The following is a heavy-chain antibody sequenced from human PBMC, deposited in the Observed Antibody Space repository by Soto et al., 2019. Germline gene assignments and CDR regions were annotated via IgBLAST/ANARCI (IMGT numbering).Heavy chain of an antibody. CDR1: GFTFSSYA. CDR2: ISGSGGST. D-gene: IGHD3-3*01. Sequence: GGSLRLSCAASGFTFSSYAMSWVRQAPGKGLEWVSAISGSGGSTYYADSVKGRFTISRDNSKNTLYLQMNSLRAEDTAVYYCAKEALSYDFWSGYYRSWGQGTLVTVSS. J-gene: IGHJ4*02. CDR3: AKEALSYDFWSGYYRS. V-gene: IGHV3-23*01.